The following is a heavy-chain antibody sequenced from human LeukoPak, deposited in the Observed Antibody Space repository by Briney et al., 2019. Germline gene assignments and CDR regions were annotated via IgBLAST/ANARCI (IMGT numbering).Heavy chain of an antibody. CDR3: ARGRIVVVPAAIRRNNWFDP. V-gene: IGHV4-34*01. CDR2: INHSGST. Sequence: SETLSLTCAVYGGSFSGYHWSWIRQPPGKGLEWIGEINHSGSTNYNPSLKSRVTISVDTSKNQFSLKLSSVTAADTAVYYCARGRIVVVPAAIRRNNWFDPWGQGTLVTVSS. D-gene: IGHD2-2*01. CDR1: GGSFSGYH. J-gene: IGHJ5*02.